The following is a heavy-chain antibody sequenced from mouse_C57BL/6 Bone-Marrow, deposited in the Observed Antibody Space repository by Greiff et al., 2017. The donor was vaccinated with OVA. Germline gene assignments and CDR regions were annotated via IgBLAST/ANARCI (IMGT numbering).Heavy chain of an antibody. D-gene: IGHD4-1*01. V-gene: IGHV1-18*01. Sequence: EVQLQESGPELVKPGASVKIPCKASGYTFTDYNMDWVKQSHGKSLEWIGDINPNNGGTIYNQKFKGKATLTVDKSSSTAYMELRSLTSEDTAVYYCARPNTGTWAYWGQGTLVTVSA. J-gene: IGHJ3*01. CDR1: GYTFTDYN. CDR2: INPNNGGT. CDR3: ARPNTGTWAY.